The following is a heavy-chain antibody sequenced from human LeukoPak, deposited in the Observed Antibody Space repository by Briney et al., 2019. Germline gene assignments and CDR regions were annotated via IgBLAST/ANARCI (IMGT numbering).Heavy chain of an antibody. J-gene: IGHJ4*02. CDR2: IYYSGST. Sequence: SETLSLTCTVSGGSISSSSYYWGWIRQPPGKGLEWSGSIYYSGSTYYNPSLKSRVTISVDTSKTQFSLKLSSVTAADTAVYYCARDRTGPFDYWGQGTLVTVSS. V-gene: IGHV4-39*07. D-gene: IGHD1-14*01. CDR1: GGSISSSSYY. CDR3: ARDRTGPFDY.